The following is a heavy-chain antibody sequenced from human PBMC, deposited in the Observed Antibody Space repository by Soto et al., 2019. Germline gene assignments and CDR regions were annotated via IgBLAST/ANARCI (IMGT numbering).Heavy chain of an antibody. CDR3: ARDHSSSCFDY. CDR2: IKQDGSDK. D-gene: IGHD6-13*01. Sequence: EVQLVETGGGLVQPGGSLRLSCAASGFIFSSYWMSWVRQAPGKGLEWVANIKQDGSDKYYVDSVKGRFTISRDNAKNPLYLQMNSLRVEDTAVYYCARDHSSSCFDYLGQGTLVTVSS. J-gene: IGHJ4*02. V-gene: IGHV3-7*04. CDR1: GFIFSSYW.